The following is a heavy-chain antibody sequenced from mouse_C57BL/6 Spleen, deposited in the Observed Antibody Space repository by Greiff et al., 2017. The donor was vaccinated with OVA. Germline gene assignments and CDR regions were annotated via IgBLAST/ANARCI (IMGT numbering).Heavy chain of an antibody. J-gene: IGHJ4*01. CDR2: INPSSGYT. V-gene: IGHV1-4*01. CDR3: ARSGLTGLYYYAMDY. D-gene: IGHD4-1*01. Sequence: VQLQQSGAELARPGASVKMSCKASGYTFTSYTMHWVNQRPGQGLEWIGYINPSSGYTKYNQKFKDKATLTADKSSSTAYMQLSSLTSEDSAVYYCARSGLTGLYYYAMDYWGQGTSVTVSS. CDR1: GYTFTSYT.